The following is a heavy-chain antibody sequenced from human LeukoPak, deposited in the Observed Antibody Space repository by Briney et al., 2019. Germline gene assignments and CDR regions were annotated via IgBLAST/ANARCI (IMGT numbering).Heavy chain of an antibody. CDR2: ISWNSGRI. V-gene: IGHV3-9*01. D-gene: IGHD6-19*01. J-gene: IGHJ4*02. Sequence: GGSLRLSCAASGFTFDDYAMHWVRQTPGEGLEWVSFISWNSGRIDYADSVKGRFTISRDNAKNTLYLQMNILRAENTAMYYCARRGAVAGTFDYWGQGTLVTVSS. CDR3: ARRGAVAGTFDY. CDR1: GFTFDDYA.